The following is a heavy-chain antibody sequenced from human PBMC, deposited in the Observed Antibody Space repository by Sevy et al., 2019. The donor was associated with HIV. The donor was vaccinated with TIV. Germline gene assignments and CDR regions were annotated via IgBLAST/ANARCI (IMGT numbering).Heavy chain of an antibody. V-gene: IGHV4-38-2*01. J-gene: IGHJ4*02. CDR3: ARGDYYDTSGYYSYYFGS. CDR1: GFSITTAYY. CDR2: LCHSGST. Sequence: SETLSLTCAVSGFSITTAYYWGWIRQPPGKGPEWIGSLCHSGSTSFNPSLKSRVTISVDTSKNHFSLKLSSVTAADTAVYYCARGDYYDTSGYYSYYFGSWGQGTLVTVSS. D-gene: IGHD3-22*01.